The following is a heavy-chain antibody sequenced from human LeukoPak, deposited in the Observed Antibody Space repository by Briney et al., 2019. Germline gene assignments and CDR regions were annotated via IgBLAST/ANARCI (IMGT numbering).Heavy chain of an antibody. CDR3: GKGRTGYSYGYGIDS. CDR2: TSYDENNK. J-gene: IGHJ4*02. Sequence: GGSLRLSCAASGFTFSTYAMHWVRQAPGKGLEWVAVTSYDENNKYYADSVKGRFTISRDNSKNTLYLQMNSLRAEDTAVYYCGKGRTGYSYGYGIDSWGQGTLVTVSS. V-gene: IGHV3-30*04. CDR1: GFTFSTYA. D-gene: IGHD5-18*01.